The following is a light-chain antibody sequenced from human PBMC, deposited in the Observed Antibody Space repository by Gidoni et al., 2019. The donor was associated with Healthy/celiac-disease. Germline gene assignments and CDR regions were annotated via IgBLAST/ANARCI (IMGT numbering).Light chain of an antibody. Sequence: EIVLTQSPATLSLSPGDRATLSCRASQCVSSYLAWYQQKPGQAPRLLIYDASNRATGIPARFSGSGSGTDFTLTISSLEPEDFAVYYCQQRSNWPPRYTFGQGTKLEIK. V-gene: IGKV3-11*01. J-gene: IGKJ2*01. CDR2: DAS. CDR1: QCVSSY. CDR3: QQRSNWPPRYT.